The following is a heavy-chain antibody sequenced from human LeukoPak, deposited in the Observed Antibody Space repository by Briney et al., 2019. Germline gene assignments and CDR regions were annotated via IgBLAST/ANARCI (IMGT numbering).Heavy chain of an antibody. V-gene: IGHV3-23*01. Sequence: PGGSLRLSCAASGFTFSSYAMSWVRQAPGKGLEWVSTISGSGGSTYYADSVKGRFTISRDNSKNTLYLQMNSLGAEDTAVYYCARGGSRAYYNHFDYWGQGTLVTVSS. CDR2: ISGSGGST. CDR1: GFTFSSYA. D-gene: IGHD3-22*01. J-gene: IGHJ4*02. CDR3: ARGGSRAYYNHFDY.